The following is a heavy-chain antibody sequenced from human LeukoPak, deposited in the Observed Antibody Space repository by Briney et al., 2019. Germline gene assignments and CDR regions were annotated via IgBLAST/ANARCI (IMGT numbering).Heavy chain of an antibody. CDR3: ARVYGGNSAEYFQH. V-gene: IGHV1-69*04. Sequence: ASVKVSCKASGGTFSSYAISWARQAPGQGLEWMGRIIPILGIANYAQKFQGRVTITADKSTSTAYMELSSLRSEDTAVYYCARVYGGNSAEYFQHWGQGTLVTVSS. J-gene: IGHJ1*01. CDR1: GGTFSSYA. CDR2: IIPILGIA. D-gene: IGHD4-17*01.